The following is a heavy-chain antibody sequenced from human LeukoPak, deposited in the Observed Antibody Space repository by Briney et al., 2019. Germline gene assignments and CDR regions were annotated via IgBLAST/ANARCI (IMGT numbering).Heavy chain of an antibody. CDR3: ARHDTAMALIDY. Sequence: PSETLSLTCAVYGGSFSGYYWSWIRQPPGKGLEWIGEINHSGSTNYNPSLKSRVTISVDTSKNQFSLKLSSVTAADTAVYYCARHDTAMALIDYWGQGTLVTVSS. J-gene: IGHJ4*02. D-gene: IGHD5-18*01. CDR1: GGSFSGYY. V-gene: IGHV4-34*01. CDR2: INHSGST.